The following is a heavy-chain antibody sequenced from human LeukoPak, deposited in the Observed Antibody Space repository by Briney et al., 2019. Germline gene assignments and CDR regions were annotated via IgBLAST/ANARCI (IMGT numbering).Heavy chain of an antibody. Sequence: ASVKVSCKASGYTFTSYGISWVRQAPGQGLEWMGWISAYNGNTNYAQKLQGRVTMTTDTSTSTAYMELRSLRSDDTAVYYCARDFPDSAVGDYFDYWGQGTLVTVSS. CDR3: ARDFPDSAVGDYFDY. D-gene: IGHD3-16*01. CDR1: GYTFTSYG. J-gene: IGHJ4*02. V-gene: IGHV1-18*01. CDR2: ISAYNGNT.